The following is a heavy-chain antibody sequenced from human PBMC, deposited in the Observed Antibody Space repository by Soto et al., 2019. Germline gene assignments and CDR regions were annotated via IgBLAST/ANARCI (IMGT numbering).Heavy chain of an antibody. J-gene: IGHJ6*02. CDR2: ISYDGSNK. V-gene: IGHV3-30*18. CDR1: GFPFSGYG. CDR3: AKDLVYGINFYYYGMDV. Sequence: QVQLVESGGGVVQPGRSLGLSCAVSGFPFSGYGMHWARQAPGQGLEWVAVISYDGSNKYYADSVKGRFTISRDNSKNTLYVQMNSLRPDDTAVYYCAKDLVYGINFYYYGMDVWGQGTTVTVSS. D-gene: IGHD1-20*01.